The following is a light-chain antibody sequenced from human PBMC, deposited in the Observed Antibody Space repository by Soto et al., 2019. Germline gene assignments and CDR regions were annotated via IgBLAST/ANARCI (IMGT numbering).Light chain of an antibody. J-gene: IGLJ1*01. V-gene: IGLV2-23*01. CDR2: EGS. CDR1: SSDVGSYNF. CDR3: CSYAGSSTWV. Sequence: QSALTQPASGSGSPGQSITISCTGTSSDVGSYNFVSWYQQHPGKAPKVMIYEGSKRPSGVSNRFSGSKSGNTASLTISGLQAEDEADYYCCSYAGSSTWVFGTGTKLTVL.